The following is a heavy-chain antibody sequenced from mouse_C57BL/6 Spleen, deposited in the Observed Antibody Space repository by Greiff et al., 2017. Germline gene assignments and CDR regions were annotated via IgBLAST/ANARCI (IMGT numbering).Heavy chain of an antibody. J-gene: IGHJ2*01. V-gene: IGHV1-61*01. CDR1: GYTFTSYW. CDR3: ARENDGSKDFDY. D-gene: IGHD1-1*01. CDR2: IYPSDSET. Sequence: QVQLQQPGAELVRPGSSVKLSCKASGYTFTSYWMDWVKQRPGQGLEWIGNIYPSDSETHYNQKFKDKATLTVDKSSSTAYMQLSSLTSEDSAVYYCARENDGSKDFDYWGQGTTLTVSS.